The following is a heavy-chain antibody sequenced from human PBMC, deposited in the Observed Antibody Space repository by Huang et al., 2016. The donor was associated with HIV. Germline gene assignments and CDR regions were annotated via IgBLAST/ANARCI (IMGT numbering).Heavy chain of an antibody. D-gene: IGHD3-3*01. CDR2: LSTGGSA. CDR3: ARVESGYYDAFDI. Sequence: QVQLQESGPGLVKPSETLSLTCTVSGGSIRTGTYDWSWIRPPAGKGRQWVGHLSTGGSANYNPSLKSRVTISLDTSKTQFSLKLSSVTAADSAVYYCARVESGYYDAFDIWGPGTTVTVSS. V-gene: IGHV4-61*09. CDR1: GGSIRTGTYD. J-gene: IGHJ3*02.